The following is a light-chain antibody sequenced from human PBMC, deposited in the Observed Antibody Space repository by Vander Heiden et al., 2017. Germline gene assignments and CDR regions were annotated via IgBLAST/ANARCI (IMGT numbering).Light chain of an antibody. CDR1: QSISNF. J-gene: IGKJ4*01. V-gene: IGKV1-39*01. CDR3: HPTYSLPFT. Sequence: DIQMTQSPSSLSANVGDRVAITCRASQSISNFLNWYQHKSCKAPTLLIYSASTLQTGVPSRFSGSSSGTDFTLTISSLQPEDFATFYCHPTYSLPFTFGGGTKTEIK. CDR2: SAS.